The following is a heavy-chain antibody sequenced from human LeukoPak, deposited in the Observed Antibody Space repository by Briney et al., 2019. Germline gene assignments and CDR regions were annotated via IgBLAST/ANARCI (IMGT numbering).Heavy chain of an antibody. CDR3: AGLVVVVAATFYPADY. D-gene: IGHD2-15*01. Sequence: SETLSLTCNVSGGSISSSSYYWGWIRQPPGKGLEWIGSIYYSGSTYYNPSLKGRVTISVDTSKNQFSLKLSSVTAADTAVYYCAGLVVVVAATFYPADYWGQGTLVTVSS. V-gene: IGHV4-39*07. CDR2: IYYSGST. CDR1: GGSISSSSYY. J-gene: IGHJ4*02.